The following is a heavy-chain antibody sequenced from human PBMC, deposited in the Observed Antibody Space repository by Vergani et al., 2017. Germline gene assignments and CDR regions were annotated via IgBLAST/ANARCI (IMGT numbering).Heavy chain of an antibody. CDR3: AKDPRGLPFLH. CDR2: ISYDGSNK. D-gene: IGHD5-18*01. CDR1: GFTFSSYG. V-gene: IGHV3-30*18. Sequence: QVPLVESGGGVVQPGRSLRLSCPASGFTFSSYGMHWVRPAPGKGLGWVAVISYDGSNKYYADSVKGRFTISRDNSKNTLYLQMNSLRAEDTAVYYCAKDPRGLPFLHWGQGTLVTVSS. J-gene: IGHJ4*02.